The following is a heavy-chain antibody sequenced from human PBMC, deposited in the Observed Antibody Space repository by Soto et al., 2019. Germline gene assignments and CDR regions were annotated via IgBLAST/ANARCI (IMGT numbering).Heavy chain of an antibody. J-gene: IGHJ6*02. D-gene: IGHD7-27*01. CDR3: ARGRYLLGYGMDV. CDR2: INPSGGST. Sequence: GASVKVSCKASGYSFTSYHMHWVRQAPGQGLEWMGIINPSGGSTSYAQKFQGRVTMTRDTSTSTVYMELSSLRSEDTAVCYCARGRYLLGYGMDVWGQGTTVTVSS. V-gene: IGHV1-46*01. CDR1: GYSFTSYH.